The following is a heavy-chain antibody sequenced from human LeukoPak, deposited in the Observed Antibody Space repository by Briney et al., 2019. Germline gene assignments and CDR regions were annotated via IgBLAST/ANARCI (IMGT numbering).Heavy chain of an antibody. V-gene: IGHV4-39*07. D-gene: IGHD1-26*01. CDR3: ARRWEP. CDR1: GGSISSSSYY. J-gene: IGHJ4*02. CDR2: IHHDGRI. Sequence: SETLSLTCTVSGGSISSSSYYWGWIRQPPGKGLEWIGEIHHDGRINYNPSLKSRVTISVDTSKNQFSLKLSSVTAADTAVYYCARRWEPWGQGTLVTVSS.